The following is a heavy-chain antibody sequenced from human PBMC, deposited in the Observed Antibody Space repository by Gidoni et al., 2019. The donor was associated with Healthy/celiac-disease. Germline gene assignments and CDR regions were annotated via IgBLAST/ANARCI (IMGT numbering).Heavy chain of an antibody. D-gene: IGHD3-22*01. CDR1: GFTFISYG. V-gene: IGHV3-30*18. CDR3: AKGNLYYDSSGYNFDY. Sequence: QVQLVESGGGVVQPGRSLRLSCAASGFTFISYGMHWVRQAPGKGLEWLAVISYDGSNKYYAESVKGRFTISRDNSKNTLYLQMNSLRAEDTAVYYCAKGNLYYDSSGYNFDYWGQGTLVTVSS. J-gene: IGHJ4*02. CDR2: ISYDGSNK.